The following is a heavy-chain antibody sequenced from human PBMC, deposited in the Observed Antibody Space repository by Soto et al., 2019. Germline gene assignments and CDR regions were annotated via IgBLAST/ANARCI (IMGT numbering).Heavy chain of an antibody. Sequence: GGSLRLSCAASGFIFKSYGMHWVRQAPGKGLEWVALISYDGSDTYHADPVQGRFTISRDNSKNTVYLQMNSLRPEDTAVYYCAKGRGASTTYYFDYWGQGTLVTV. D-gene: IGHD4-17*01. CDR1: GFIFKSYG. CDR2: ISYDGSDT. CDR3: AKGRGASTTYYFDY. J-gene: IGHJ4*02. V-gene: IGHV3-30*18.